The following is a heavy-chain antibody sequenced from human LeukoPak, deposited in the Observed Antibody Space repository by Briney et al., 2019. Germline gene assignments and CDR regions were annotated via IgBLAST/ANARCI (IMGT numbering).Heavy chain of an antibody. CDR2: INPNSGGT. V-gene: IGHV1-2*02. Sequence: GESLKISCKGSGYTFTGYYMHWVRQAPGQGLEWMGWINPNSGGTNYAQKFQGRVTMTRDTSISTAYMELSRLRSDDTAVYYCARESHHLLRTPDYWGQGTLVTVSS. CDR1: GYTFTGYY. CDR3: ARESHHLLRTPDY. D-gene: IGHD5/OR15-5a*01. J-gene: IGHJ4*02.